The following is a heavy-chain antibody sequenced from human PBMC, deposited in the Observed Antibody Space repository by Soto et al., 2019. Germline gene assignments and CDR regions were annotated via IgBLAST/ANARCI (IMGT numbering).Heavy chain of an antibody. D-gene: IGHD3-10*01. V-gene: IGHV2-5*02. CDR2: IYWDDDE. CDR3: AHSRNLITEDAQVGDFDY. Sequence: QITLKESGPTLVTPTQTLTLSCSFSGFSLTTDGVGVGWVRQPPGEALEWLALIYWDDDESYSPSLKTRLTITKDPSKNQVVLIMTNMDPVDTATYYCAHSRNLITEDAQVGDFDYWGQGTLVTVSS. CDR1: GFSLTTDGVG. J-gene: IGHJ4*02.